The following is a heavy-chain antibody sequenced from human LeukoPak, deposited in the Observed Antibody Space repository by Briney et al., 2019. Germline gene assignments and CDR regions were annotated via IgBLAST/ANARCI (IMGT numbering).Heavy chain of an antibody. Sequence: GGSLRLSCAASGFTFSSYSMNWVRQAPGKGLEWVSSISSSSSYIYYADSVKGRFTISRDNAKNSVYLQMNSLRLEVTAVYYCARTGLGLYSFDYWGQGTLVTVSS. CDR2: ISSSSSYI. V-gene: IGHV3-21*01. CDR3: ARTGLGLYSFDY. D-gene: IGHD3/OR15-3a*01. CDR1: GFTFSSYS. J-gene: IGHJ4*02.